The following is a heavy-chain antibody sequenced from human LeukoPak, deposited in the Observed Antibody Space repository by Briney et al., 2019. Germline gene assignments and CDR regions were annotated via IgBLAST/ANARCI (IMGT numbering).Heavy chain of an antibody. V-gene: IGHV4-39*01. CDR2: IYYSGST. CDR3: ARRGSSGWYYFDC. Sequence: SETLSLTCTVSGGSISSSSYYWGWIRQPPGKGLEWIGSIYYSGSTYYNPSLKSRVTISVDTSKNQFSLKLSSVTAADTAVYYCARRGSSGWYYFDCWGQGTLVTVPS. D-gene: IGHD6-19*01. CDR1: GGSISSSSYY. J-gene: IGHJ4*02.